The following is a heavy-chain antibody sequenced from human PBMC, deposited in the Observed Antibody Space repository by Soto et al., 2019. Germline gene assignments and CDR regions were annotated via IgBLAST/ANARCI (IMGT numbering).Heavy chain of an antibody. V-gene: IGHV3-7*01. Sequence: GGSLRLSCAASGFTFSSYWMSWVRQAPGKGLEWVANIKQDGSEKYYVDSVKGRFTISRDNAKNSLYLQMNSLRAEDTAVYYCARDSSGSSHAFDIWGQGTMVTVSS. J-gene: IGHJ3*02. CDR1: GFTFSSYW. D-gene: IGHD1-26*01. CDR2: IKQDGSEK. CDR3: ARDSSGSSHAFDI.